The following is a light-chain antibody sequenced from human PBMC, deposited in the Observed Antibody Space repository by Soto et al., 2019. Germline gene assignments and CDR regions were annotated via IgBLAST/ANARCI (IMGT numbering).Light chain of an antibody. CDR1: QSLLHSNGYNY. CDR3: MQALQSPT. CDR2: LGS. V-gene: IGKV2-28*01. Sequence: DIVMTQSPLSLSVTPGEPASISCRSSQSLLHSNGYNYLDWYLQKPGQSPQLLISLGSNRASGVPDRFSGSESGTDFTLKISRVEAEDVGVYYCMQALQSPTFGQGTRLEIK. J-gene: IGKJ5*01.